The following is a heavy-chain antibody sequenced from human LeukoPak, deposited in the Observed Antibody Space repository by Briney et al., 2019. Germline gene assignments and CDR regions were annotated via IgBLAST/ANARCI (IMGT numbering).Heavy chain of an antibody. CDR3: VRKFSYSSSASNPHYYDS. J-gene: IGHJ4*02. V-gene: IGHV3-20*01. D-gene: IGHD6-6*01. Sequence: PGGSLRLSCAASGFTFDNYGMTWVRQVPGRGLEWVAGINWNGGSTGYTDSVRGRFTISRDNDENSLFLQMNSLRAEDTALYHCVRKFSYSSSASNPHYYDSWGQGILVTVSS. CDR2: INWNGGST. CDR1: GFTFDNYG.